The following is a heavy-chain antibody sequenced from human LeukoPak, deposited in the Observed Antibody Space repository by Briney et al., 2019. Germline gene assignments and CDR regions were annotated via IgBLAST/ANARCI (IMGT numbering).Heavy chain of an antibody. CDR1: AFSLSDYW. J-gene: IGHJ4*02. Sequence: GGSLRLSCAASAFSLSDYWVNWVRQAPGKGLEWVASIKQDGSEKYYVDSVKGRFTISRDNSRNTLYLQMNSLRAEDTAVYYCAKGLEEGSGTRLLDYWGQGTLVTVSS. D-gene: IGHD3-22*01. CDR3: AKGLEEGSGTRLLDY. V-gene: IGHV3-7*03. CDR2: IKQDGSEK.